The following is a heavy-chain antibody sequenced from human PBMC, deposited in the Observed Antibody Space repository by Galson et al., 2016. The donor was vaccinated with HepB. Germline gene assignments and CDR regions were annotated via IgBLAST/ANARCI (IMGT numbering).Heavy chain of an antibody. CDR2: ISIGSSYI. J-gene: IGHJ3*02. Sequence: SLRLSCAASGFTFSSYNMNWVRQAPGRELEWVSSISIGSSYIYFADSVKGRFTISRDNAKNSLYLQMNSLRAEDTAVYYCARDARKTLQDAFDIWGQGTMVTVSS. CDR1: GFTFSSYN. CDR3: ARDARKTLQDAFDI. V-gene: IGHV3-21*01.